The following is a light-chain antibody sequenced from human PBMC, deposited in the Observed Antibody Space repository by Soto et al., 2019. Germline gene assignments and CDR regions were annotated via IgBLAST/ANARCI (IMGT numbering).Light chain of an antibody. Sequence: EIVLTQSPGTLSLSPGERATLSCRASQSVSSISLAWYQQKPGQAPRLLIYGASSRAAGIPDRFSGSGSGTDFTLTISRLEPDDFAVYYCQPGGCSPMWTF. CDR2: GAS. J-gene: IGKJ1*01. V-gene: IGKV3-20*01. CDR1: QSVSSIS. CDR3: QPGGCSPMWT.